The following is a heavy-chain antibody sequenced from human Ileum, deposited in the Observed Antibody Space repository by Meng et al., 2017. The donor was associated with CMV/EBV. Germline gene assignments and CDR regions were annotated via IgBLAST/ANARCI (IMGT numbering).Heavy chain of an antibody. Sequence: LTCSVYGGSFSGFYWSWVRQPPGKGLEWIGEIDHRGATNCNLSLKSRVSFSVETSKNHFSPKLSSVTAADTAVYYCARGGTWPTKFDYWDQGALVTVSS. V-gene: IGHV4-34*01. D-gene: IGHD2-2*01. CDR2: IDHRGAT. J-gene: IGHJ4*02. CDR3: ARGGTWPTKFDY. CDR1: GGSFSGFY.